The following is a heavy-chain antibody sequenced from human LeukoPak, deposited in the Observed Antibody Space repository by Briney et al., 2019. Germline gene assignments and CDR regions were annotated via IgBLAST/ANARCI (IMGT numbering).Heavy chain of an antibody. CDR2: ISWNSGSI. CDR1: GFTFDDYA. CDR3: ARAPTVLVGYCSSSSCQADY. Sequence: GGSLRLSRAASGFTFDDYAMHWVRQAPGKGLEWVSGISWNSGSIGYADSVKGRFTISRDNAENSLYLQMNSLRVEDTAVYYCARAPTVLVGYCSSSSCQADYWGQGTLVTVSS. J-gene: IGHJ4*02. V-gene: IGHV3-9*01. D-gene: IGHD2-2*01.